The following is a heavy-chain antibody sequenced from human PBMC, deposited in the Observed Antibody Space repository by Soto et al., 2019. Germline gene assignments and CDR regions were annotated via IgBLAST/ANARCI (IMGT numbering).Heavy chain of an antibody. CDR3: ASPVNDY. CDR2: ISSSGSVI. Sequence: QEQLVESGGGLVKPGGSLRLSCAASGFIFSDYYMSWIRQAPGKGLEWISYISSSGSVIYYANSVKGRFTISRDNAKNSLYPQMNCLRTEYTAIYYCASPVNDYWGQGTLVTVSS. D-gene: IGHD4-4*01. J-gene: IGHJ4*02. V-gene: IGHV3-11*01. CDR1: GFIFSDYY.